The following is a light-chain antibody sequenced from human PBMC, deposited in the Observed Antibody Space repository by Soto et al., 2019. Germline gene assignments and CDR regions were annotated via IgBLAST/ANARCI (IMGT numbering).Light chain of an antibody. J-gene: IGLJ1*01. CDR3: AAWDDRLSAYV. Sequence: QSALTQPASVSGSPGQSITISCSGISPDFGVSWYQHFPGKAPKLLVYRNNQRPSGVPDRFSDSKSGTSAFLAISGLRSEDEADYYCAAWDDRLSAYVFGTGTKLTVL. CDR1: SPDFG. V-gene: IGLV1-47*01. CDR2: RNN.